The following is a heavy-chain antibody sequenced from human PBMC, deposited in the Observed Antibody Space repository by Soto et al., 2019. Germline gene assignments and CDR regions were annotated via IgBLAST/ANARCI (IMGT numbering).Heavy chain of an antibody. CDR1: GGSVRSGGYY. CDR2: IYYSGNT. CDR3: ARDRLMATAGTARHYFGLEV. J-gene: IGHJ6*02. Sequence: PSKTLSLTCTVSGGSVRSGGYYWSWVRQNPRRGLEWLGNIYYSGNTYYNPSLKSRLTISVETSKNQFSLNLSSVTAADTAVYYCARDRLMATAGTARHYFGLEVWGQGTKVTVSS. V-gene: IGHV4-31*03. D-gene: IGHD5-18*01.